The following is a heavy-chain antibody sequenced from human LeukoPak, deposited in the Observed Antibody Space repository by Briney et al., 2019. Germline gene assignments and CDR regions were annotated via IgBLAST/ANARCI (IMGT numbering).Heavy chain of an antibody. V-gene: IGHV4-59*01. Sequence: SETLSLTCAVYGGSFSGYYWSWIRQPPGKGLEWIGYIYYSGSTNYNPSLKSRVTISVDTSKNQFSLKLSSVTAADTAVYYCARDNYDFWSGYPQEYYYYYMDVWGKGTTVTVSS. CDR1: GGSFSGYY. D-gene: IGHD3-3*01. CDR3: ARDNYDFWSGYPQEYYYYYMDV. J-gene: IGHJ6*03. CDR2: IYYSGST.